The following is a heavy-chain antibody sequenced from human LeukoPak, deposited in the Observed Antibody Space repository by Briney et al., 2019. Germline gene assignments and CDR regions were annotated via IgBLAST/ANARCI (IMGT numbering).Heavy chain of an antibody. CDR2: INPNSGGT. Sequence: EASVKVSCKASGNTFTGYYIYWVRQAPGQGLEWMGRINPNSGGTNYAQKFQGRVTMTRDTSISTAYMELSRLRSDDTAVYYCARDKVAGVGALDYWGQGTLVTVSS. CDR1: GNTFTGYY. D-gene: IGHD3-16*01. CDR3: ARDKVAGVGALDY. V-gene: IGHV1-2*02. J-gene: IGHJ4*02.